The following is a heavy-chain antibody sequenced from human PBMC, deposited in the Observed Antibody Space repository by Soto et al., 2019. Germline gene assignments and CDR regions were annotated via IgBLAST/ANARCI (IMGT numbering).Heavy chain of an antibody. CDR3: AKGPFVVIPTFEY. CDR2: ISSGGDT. V-gene: IGHV3-23*01. D-gene: IGHD2-21*01. Sequence: EVHLLESGGGLVQPGGSLRLSCSASGFTFSSSAMNWVRRAPGKGLEWVSGISSGGDTYYADSVKGRFTTSRDNSKNTVYLQMHSVKLEDTAVYYCAKGPFVVIPTFEYWGQGTLVTVSS. CDR1: GFTFSSSA. J-gene: IGHJ4*02.